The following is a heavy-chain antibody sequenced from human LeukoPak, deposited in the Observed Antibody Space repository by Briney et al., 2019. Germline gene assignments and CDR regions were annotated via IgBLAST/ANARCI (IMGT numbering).Heavy chain of an antibody. CDR2: ISYDGSNK. CDR1: VFTFSSYA. J-gene: IGHJ4*02. CDR3: ARGPKVFWSGYFDH. V-gene: IGHV3-30*04. Sequence: GGSLRLSCAASVFTFSSYAMHWVRQAPGKGLEWVAVISYDGSNKYYADSVKGRFTISRDNSKNTLYLQMNSLRAEDTAVYYCARGPKVFWSGYFDHWGQGTLVTVYS. D-gene: IGHD3-3*01.